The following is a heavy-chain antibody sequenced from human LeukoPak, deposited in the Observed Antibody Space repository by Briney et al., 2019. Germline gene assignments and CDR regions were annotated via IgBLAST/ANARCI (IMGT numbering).Heavy chain of an antibody. J-gene: IGHJ4*02. V-gene: IGHV3-7*01. CDR1: GFTVSTNY. CDR3: ARSPMVRGIIAHFDD. D-gene: IGHD3-10*01. Sequence: GGSLRLSCSASGFTVSTNYMTWIRQAPGKGLEWVAIIKEDGSEKYYMNSVEGRFTISRDNAKNSLYLQMHSLRAEDTAVYYCARSPMVRGIIAHFDDWGQGTLVTVSS. CDR2: IKEDGSEK.